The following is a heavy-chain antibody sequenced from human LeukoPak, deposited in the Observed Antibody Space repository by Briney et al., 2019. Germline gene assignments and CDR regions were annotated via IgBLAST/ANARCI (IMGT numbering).Heavy chain of an antibody. CDR1: GGSISSYY. J-gene: IGHJ4*02. Sequence: PSETLSLTCTVSGGSISSYYWSWIRQPPGKGLEWIWYIYYSGSTNYNPSLKSRVTISVDTSKNQFSLKLSSVTAADTAVYYCAREFRSSWTFDYWGQETLVTVS. CDR2: IYYSGST. CDR3: AREFRSSWTFDY. V-gene: IGHV4-59*01. D-gene: IGHD6-13*01.